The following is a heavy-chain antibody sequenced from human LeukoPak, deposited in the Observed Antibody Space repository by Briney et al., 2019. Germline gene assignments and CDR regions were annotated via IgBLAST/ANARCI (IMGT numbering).Heavy chain of an antibody. CDR1: GFTFSNYW. D-gene: IGHD3-3*01. Sequence: GGSLRLSCAASGFTFSNYWVHWVRQAPGKGLVWVSRINRDGSTTKYADSVKGRFAVSRDNAKNTLNLQMNSLRAEDTAVYYCARDKKSGEANEIDYWGQGTLVTVSS. CDR3: ARDKKSGEANEIDY. V-gene: IGHV3-74*03. J-gene: IGHJ4*02. CDR2: INRDGSTT.